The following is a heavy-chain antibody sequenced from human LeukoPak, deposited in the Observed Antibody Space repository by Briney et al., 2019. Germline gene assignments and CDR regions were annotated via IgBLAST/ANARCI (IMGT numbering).Heavy chain of an antibody. V-gene: IGHV3-30*18. CDR3: ANENYYDSSAYLDY. J-gene: IGHJ4*02. CDR1: GFTFRSYG. CDR2: ISHDGSNK. Sequence: GGSLRLSCTASGFTFRSYGMHWVRQAPGMGLEWVAVISHDGSNKYYADSVKGRFTISRDNSKNTLYLQMNSLRAEDTAVYYCANENYYDSSAYLDYWGQGTPVTVSS. D-gene: IGHD3-22*01.